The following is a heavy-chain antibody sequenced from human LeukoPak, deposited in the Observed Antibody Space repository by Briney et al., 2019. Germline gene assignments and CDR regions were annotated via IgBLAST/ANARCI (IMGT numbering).Heavy chain of an antibody. CDR3: VRVITVTPYPYLHP. CDR1: GFTFSDYY. CDR2: ISSSGSNI. D-gene: IGHD4-11*01. V-gene: IGHV3-11*04. Sequence: GGSLRLSCAASGFTFSDYYMSWLRQAPGKGLEWVSYISSSGSNIYYADSVKGRFTISRDNAKNSLYLQMNSLRAEDTAVYYCVRVITVTPYPYLHPWGERTLVTVSS. J-gene: IGHJ5*02.